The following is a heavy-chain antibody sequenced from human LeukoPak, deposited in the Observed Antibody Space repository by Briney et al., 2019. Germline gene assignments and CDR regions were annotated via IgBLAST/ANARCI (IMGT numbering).Heavy chain of an antibody. Sequence: SETLSLTCTVSGGSISSGGYYWSWLRQPPGKGLEWIGYIYYSGSTYYNPSLKSRVSTSIDTSKNHFSLKLSSVTAADTAVYFCARGPDGDHSSFDYWGQGTLVAVSS. V-gene: IGHV4-30-4*08. CDR1: GGSISSGGYY. CDR3: ARGPDGDHSSFDY. D-gene: IGHD4-17*01. J-gene: IGHJ4*02. CDR2: IYYSGST.